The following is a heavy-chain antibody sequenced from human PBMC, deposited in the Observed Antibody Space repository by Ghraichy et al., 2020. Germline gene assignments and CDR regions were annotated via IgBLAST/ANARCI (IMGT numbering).Heavy chain of an antibody. D-gene: IGHD2-8*02. Sequence: GGSLRLSCAASGFTFSSYGMHWVRQAPGKGLEWVAVIAYHGSNIYYADSVKGRFTISRDNSKNTLYLQMNSLRDEDTAVYYCAKEGCSGGVCYGFDYWGQGTLVTVSS. CDR2: IAYHGSNI. V-gene: IGHV3-30*18. CDR1: GFTFSSYG. CDR3: AKEGCSGGVCYGFDY. J-gene: IGHJ4*02.